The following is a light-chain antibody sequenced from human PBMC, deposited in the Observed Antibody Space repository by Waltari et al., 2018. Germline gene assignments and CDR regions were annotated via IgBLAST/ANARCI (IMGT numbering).Light chain of an antibody. J-gene: IGLJ2*01. CDR2: DVS. V-gene: IGLV2-14*01. CDR3: SSYTSSSFEVV. CDR1: SSDVGGYNY. Sequence: QSALTQPASVSGSPGQSITISCTGTSSDVGGYNYVSWYQQHPGKAPKLMIYDVSKRPSGVSNRSSGSKSGNTASLTISGLQAEDEADYYCSSYTSSSFEVVFGGGTKLTVL.